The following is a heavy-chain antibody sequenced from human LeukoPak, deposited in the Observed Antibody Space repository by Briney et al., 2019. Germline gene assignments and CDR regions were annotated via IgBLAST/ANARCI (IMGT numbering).Heavy chain of an antibody. V-gene: IGHV4-4*07. J-gene: IGHJ6*03. CDR1: GGSTSSYY. D-gene: IGHD2-2*01. CDR3: ARDSRLYYYYYYMDV. Sequence: TSETLSPTCTVSGGSTSSYYWSWIRQPAGKGLEWIGRIYTSGSTNYNPSLKSRVTMSVDTSKNQFSLKLSSVTAADTAVYYCARDSRLYYYYYYMDVWGKGTTVTVSS. CDR2: IYTSGST.